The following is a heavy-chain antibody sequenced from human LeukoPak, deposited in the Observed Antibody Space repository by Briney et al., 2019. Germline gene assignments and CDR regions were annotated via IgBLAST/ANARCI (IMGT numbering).Heavy chain of an antibody. Sequence: GGSLRLSCAASGFTFSSYGMHWVRHAPGPGLEWVAFIRDDGSSRYYADSVKGRLNISRDSPKNTLYLQMNSLRAEDTAVYYCAKDLYRSLTYFDYWGQGTLVTVSS. J-gene: IGHJ4*02. D-gene: IGHD3-16*02. CDR3: AKDLYRSLTYFDY. CDR2: IRDDGSSR. V-gene: IGHV3-30*02. CDR1: GFTFSSYG.